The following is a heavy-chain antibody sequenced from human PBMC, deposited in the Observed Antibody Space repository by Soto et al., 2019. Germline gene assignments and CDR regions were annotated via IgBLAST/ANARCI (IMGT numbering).Heavy chain of an antibody. V-gene: IGHV1-69*01. CDR2: IIPIFGTA. J-gene: IGHJ5*02. Sequence: QVQLVQSGAEVKKPGSSVKVSCKASGGTFSSYAISWVRQAPGQGLEWMGGIIPIFGTANYAQTFQGRVTITADESTSTGYMELSSLRSEDTAVYYCAVNAHLREVVSWFDPWGQGTLVTVSS. D-gene: IGHD3-22*01. CDR1: GGTFSSYA. CDR3: AVNAHLREVVSWFDP.